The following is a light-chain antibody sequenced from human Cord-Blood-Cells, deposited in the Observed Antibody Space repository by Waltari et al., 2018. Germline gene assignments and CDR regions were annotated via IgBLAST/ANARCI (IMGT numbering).Light chain of an antibody. Sequence: MQMTQSPSSLSASVGGRVTITCRASQSISSYLNWYQQKPGKAPKLLIYAASSLQSGVPSRFSGSGSGTDFTLTISSLQPEDFATYYCQQSYSTPLTFGGGTKVEIK. V-gene: IGKV1-39*01. CDR2: AAS. CDR3: QQSYSTPLT. CDR1: QSISSY. J-gene: IGKJ4*01.